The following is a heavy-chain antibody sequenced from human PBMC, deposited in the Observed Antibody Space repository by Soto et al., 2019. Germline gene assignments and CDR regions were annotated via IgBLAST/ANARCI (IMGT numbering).Heavy chain of an antibody. J-gene: IGHJ6*02. D-gene: IGHD3-10*01. CDR2: IYYSGST. CDR3: ARFSSGSYKEYGMDV. Sequence: LETPSLTRAGYWGSFSGYYWGWVRQPPGKGLEWIGSIYYSGSTYYNPSLKSRVTISVDTSKNQFSLKLSSVTAADAAVYYCARFSSGSYKEYGMDVWGQGTTVTVSS. V-gene: IGHV4-39*01. CDR1: WGSFSGYY.